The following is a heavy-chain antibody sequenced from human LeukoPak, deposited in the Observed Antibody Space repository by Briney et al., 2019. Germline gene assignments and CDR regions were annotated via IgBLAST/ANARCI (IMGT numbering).Heavy chain of an antibody. CDR2: IYTSGST. V-gene: IGHV4-61*02. CDR3: ARWASFFGVDLGYFDL. CDR1: GGSISSGGYY. J-gene: IGHJ2*01. Sequence: SQTLSLTCTVSGGSISSGGYYWSWIRQPAGKGLEWIGRIYTSGSTNYNPSLKSRVTMSVDTSKNQFSLKLSSVTAADTAVYYCARWASFFGVDLGYFDLWGRGTLVTVSS. D-gene: IGHD3-3*01.